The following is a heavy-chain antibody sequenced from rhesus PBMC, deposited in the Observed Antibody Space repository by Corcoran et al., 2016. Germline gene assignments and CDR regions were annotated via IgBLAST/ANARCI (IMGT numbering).Heavy chain of an antibody. CDR3: ARDVGYANY. Sequence: QVQLQESGPGLVKPSETLSLTCAVSGGSVSSSNWWSWIGPPPGKGLEWIGYISGSSGSTYYNPSLKSRVTISTDTSKNQFSLKLSSVTAADTAVYYCARDVGYANYWGQGVLVTVSS. J-gene: IGHJ4*01. CDR1: GGSVSSSNW. V-gene: IGHV4-65*01. CDR2: ISGSSGST. D-gene: IGHD5-24*01.